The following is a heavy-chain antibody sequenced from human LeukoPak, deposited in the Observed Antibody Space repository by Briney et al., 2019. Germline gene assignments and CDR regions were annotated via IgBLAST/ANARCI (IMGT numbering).Heavy chain of an antibody. CDR3: ARFSGRRTGDY. V-gene: IGHV4-34*01. CDR1: GGSFSGYY. D-gene: IGHD2-15*01. CDR2: INHSGST. J-gene: IGHJ4*02. Sequence: SETLSLTCVVYGGSFSGYYWSWIRQPPGKGLEWIGEINHSGSTNYNPSLKSRVTISVDTSKNQFSLKLSSVTAADTAVYYCARFSGRRTGDYWGQGTLVTVSS.